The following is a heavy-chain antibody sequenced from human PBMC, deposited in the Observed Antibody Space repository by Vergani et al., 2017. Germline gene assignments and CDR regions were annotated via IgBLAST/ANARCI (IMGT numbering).Heavy chain of an antibody. V-gene: IGHV3-23*01. CDR1: GFTFSSYA. J-gene: IGHJ4*02. CDR3: AKDAPITMVRGEFGVDY. CDR2: ISGSGGST. D-gene: IGHD3-10*01. Sequence: EVQLLESGGGLVQPGGSLRLSCAASGFTFSSYAMSWVRQAPGKGLEWVSAISGSGGSTYYADSVKGRFTISRDNSKNTLYLQMNSLRAEDTAVYYCAKDAPITMVRGEFGVDYWGQGTLVTVSS.